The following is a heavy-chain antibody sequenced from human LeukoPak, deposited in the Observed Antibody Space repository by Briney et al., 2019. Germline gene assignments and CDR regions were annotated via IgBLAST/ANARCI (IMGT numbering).Heavy chain of an antibody. J-gene: IGHJ4*02. CDR2: INPNSGGT. CDR1: GYTFTGYY. D-gene: IGHD5-12*01. Sequence: ASVKVSCKASGYTFTGYYMHWVRQAPGQGLEWVGWINPNSGGTNYAQKFQGRVTMTRDTSISTAYMELSRLRSDDTAVYYCARRDIVATITAPGSSSYYFDYWGQGTLVTVSS. CDR3: ARRDIVATITAPGSSSYYFDY. V-gene: IGHV1-2*02.